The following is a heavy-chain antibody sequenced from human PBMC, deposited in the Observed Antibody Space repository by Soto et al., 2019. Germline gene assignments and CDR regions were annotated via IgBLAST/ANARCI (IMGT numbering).Heavy chain of an antibody. Sequence: QVPLVQSGAEVKKPGASVKVSCKASGYTFTGYYMHWVRQAPGQGLEWMGWINPNSGGTNYAQKFQGWVTMTRDTSISTAYMELSRLRSDDTAVYYCARDHWPIQLYGEQGYFDYWGQGTLVTVSS. V-gene: IGHV1-2*04. CDR3: ARDHWPIQLYGEQGYFDY. CDR1: GYTFTGYY. D-gene: IGHD5-18*01. J-gene: IGHJ4*02. CDR2: INPNSGGT.